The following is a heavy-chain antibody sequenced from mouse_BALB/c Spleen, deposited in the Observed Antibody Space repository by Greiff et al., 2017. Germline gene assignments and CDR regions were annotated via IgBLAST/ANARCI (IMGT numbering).Heavy chain of an antibody. Sequence: EVQRVESGGGLVQPGGSRKLSCAASGFTFSSFGMHWVRQAPEKGLEWVAYISSGSSTIYYADTVKGRFTISRDNPKNTLFLQMTSLMSEDTAMYYCARRDSAGDWFAYWGQGTLVTVSA. CDR1: GFTFSSFG. J-gene: IGHJ3*01. CDR2: ISSGSSTI. CDR3: ARRDSAGDWFAY. V-gene: IGHV5-17*02. D-gene: IGHD3-2*02.